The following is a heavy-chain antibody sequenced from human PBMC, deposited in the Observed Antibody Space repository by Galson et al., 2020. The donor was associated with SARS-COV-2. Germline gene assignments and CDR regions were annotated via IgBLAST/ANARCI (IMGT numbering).Heavy chain of an antibody. V-gene: IGHV1-18*04. Sequence: ASVKVSCKASGYTFTSYGISWVRQAPGQGLEWMGWISAYNGNTNYAQKLQGRVTMTTDTSTRTAYMGLRSLRSDDTAVYYCASGGGYSSSWYYYYGMDVWGQGTTVTISS. CDR3: ASGGGYSSSWYYYYGMDV. J-gene: IGHJ6*02. CDR2: ISAYNGNT. D-gene: IGHD6-13*01. CDR1: GYTFTSYG.